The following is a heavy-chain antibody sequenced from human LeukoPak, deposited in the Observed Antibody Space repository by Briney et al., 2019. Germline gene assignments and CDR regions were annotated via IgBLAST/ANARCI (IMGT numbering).Heavy chain of an antibody. CDR2: IKQDGSEK. CDR3: ARVPLNYYYYMDV. V-gene: IGHV3-7*01. CDR1: GFILSNYW. J-gene: IGHJ6*03. Sequence: GGSLRLSCAASGFILSNYWMSWVRQAPGKGLEGVANIKQDGSEKFYVDSVKGRFTISRDNAKNSLYLQMNSLRAEDTAVYNCARVPLNYYYYMDVWGKGTTVTVSS.